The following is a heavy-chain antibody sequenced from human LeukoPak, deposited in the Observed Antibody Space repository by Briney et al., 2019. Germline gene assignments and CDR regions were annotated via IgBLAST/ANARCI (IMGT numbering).Heavy chain of an antibody. CDR1: GYSFTSYW. D-gene: IGHD3-10*01. Sequence: GEALKISCKGSGYSFTSYWIGWVRQMPGKGLEWMGIIYPGDSDTRYSPSLQGQVTISADKSISTAYLQWSSLKASDSAMYYSATNTMFRGIHAFDIWGQGTMVTVSS. J-gene: IGHJ3*02. CDR3: ATNTMFRGIHAFDI. V-gene: IGHV5-51*01. CDR2: IYPGDSDT.